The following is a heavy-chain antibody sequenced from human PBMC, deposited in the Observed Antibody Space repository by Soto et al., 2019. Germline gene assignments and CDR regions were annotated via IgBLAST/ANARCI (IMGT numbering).Heavy chain of an antibody. CDR2: ISWNGESI. Sequence: EVQLVESGGGLVQPGRSLRLSCAASGFSFGDYAMQWVRQVPGKGLEWVSSISWNGESIGYGDSVKGRFTISRDNGKKSVYLQMNSLRGEDTALYYCAKDVGSSGWYDGFDSWGQGTLVTVS. V-gene: IGHV3-9*01. J-gene: IGHJ4*02. D-gene: IGHD6-19*01. CDR1: GFSFGDYA. CDR3: AKDVGSSGWYDGFDS.